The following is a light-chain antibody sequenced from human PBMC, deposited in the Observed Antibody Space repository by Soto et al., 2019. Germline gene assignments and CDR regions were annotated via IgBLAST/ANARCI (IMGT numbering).Light chain of an antibody. CDR2: DAS. V-gene: IGKV1-5*01. CDR1: QNINRW. CDR3: QQYDRFSMT. Sequence: DIQMTQSPSTLSASVGDRVTITCRASQNINRWLAWYQQKPGKVPKVLIYDASNLETGVPSTFSGSGSGTEFTLTISSLQPDDFATYYCQQYDRFSMTFGGGTKVEIK. J-gene: IGKJ4*01.